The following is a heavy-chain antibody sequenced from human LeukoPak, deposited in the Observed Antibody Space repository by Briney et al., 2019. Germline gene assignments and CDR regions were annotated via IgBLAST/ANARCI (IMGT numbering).Heavy chain of an antibody. V-gene: IGHV3-21*03. J-gene: IGHJ4*02. CDR1: GFTFSTYS. CDR2: IGSSGSFR. CDR3: ARDLDY. Sequence: PGGSLRLSCAASGFTFSTYSMNWVRQAPGKGLEWVSSIGSSGSFRYHADSVKGRFTISRDNAKNSLYLQMNSLRAEDTAVYYCARDLDYWGQGTPVTVSS.